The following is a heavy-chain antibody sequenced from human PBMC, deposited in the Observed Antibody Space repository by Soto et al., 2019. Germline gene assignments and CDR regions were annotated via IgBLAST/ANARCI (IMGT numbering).Heavy chain of an antibody. Sequence: GGSLRLSCAASGFTFSSYGMHWVRQAPGKGLEWVAVISYDGSNKYYADSVKGRFTISRGNSKNTLYLQMNSLRAEDTAVYYCAKGSYYDFWSGYYFSRLAQYYYYMDVWGKGTTVTVSS. D-gene: IGHD3-3*01. CDR3: AKGSYYDFWSGYYFSRLAQYYYYMDV. V-gene: IGHV3-30*18. J-gene: IGHJ6*03. CDR2: ISYDGSNK. CDR1: GFTFSSYG.